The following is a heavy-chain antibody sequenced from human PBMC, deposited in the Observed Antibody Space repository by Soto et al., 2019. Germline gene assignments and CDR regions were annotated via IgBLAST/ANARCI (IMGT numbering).Heavy chain of an antibody. CDR1: GYTFTNYG. Sequence: QVPLVQSGAEVKQPGASVKVSCQASGYTFTNYGFTWVRQAPGQGLEWLGWISTYNGNTRYAQKVQGRLTMTTDTSTSTANLGLSSLRSDDTALYYCARTTVTASYYFMDVWCKGSTVTVSS. D-gene: IGHD4-17*01. J-gene: IGHJ6*03. V-gene: IGHV1-18*01. CDR2: ISTYNGNT. CDR3: ARTTVTASYYFMDV.